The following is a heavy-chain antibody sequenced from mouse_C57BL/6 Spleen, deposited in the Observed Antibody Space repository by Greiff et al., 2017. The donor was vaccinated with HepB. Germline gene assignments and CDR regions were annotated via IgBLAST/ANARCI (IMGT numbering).Heavy chain of an antibody. CDR3: ARRDSNYGGDY. D-gene: IGHD2-5*01. V-gene: IGHV1-50*01. Sequence: QVQLQQPGAELVKPGASVKLSCKASGYTFTSYWMQWVKQRPGQGLEWIGEIDPSDSYTNYNQKFKGKATLTVDTSSSTAYMQLSSLTSEDSAVYYCARRDSNYGGDYWGQRTSVTVSS. J-gene: IGHJ4*01. CDR1: GYTFTSYW. CDR2: IDPSDSYT.